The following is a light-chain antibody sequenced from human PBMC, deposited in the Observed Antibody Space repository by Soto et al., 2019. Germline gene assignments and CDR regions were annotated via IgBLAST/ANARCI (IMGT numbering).Light chain of an antibody. CDR1: SSDVGSYNL. V-gene: IGLV2-23*02. J-gene: IGLJ2*01. CDR2: EVR. Sequence: QSALTQPASVSGSPGQSITISCTGTSSDVGSYNLVSWYQQHPGKAPKLIIYEVRNRPSGVSNRFSASKSGNTASLTISGLQAEDEAVYYCYSYTGSATVIFGGGTKVTVL. CDR3: YSYTGSATVI.